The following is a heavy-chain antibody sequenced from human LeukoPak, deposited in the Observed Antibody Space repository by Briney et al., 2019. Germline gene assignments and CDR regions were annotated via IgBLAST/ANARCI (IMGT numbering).Heavy chain of an antibody. D-gene: IGHD2-15*01. Sequence: ASVKVSCKASGYTFTGYYVHWVRQAPGQGLEWMGWINPNSGGTNYAQKFQGRVTMTRDTSISTAYMELSRLRSDDTAVYYCARGCSGGSCYGFDYWGQGTLVTVSS. CDR3: ARGCSGGSCYGFDY. CDR1: GYTFTGYY. CDR2: INPNSGGT. J-gene: IGHJ4*02. V-gene: IGHV1-2*02.